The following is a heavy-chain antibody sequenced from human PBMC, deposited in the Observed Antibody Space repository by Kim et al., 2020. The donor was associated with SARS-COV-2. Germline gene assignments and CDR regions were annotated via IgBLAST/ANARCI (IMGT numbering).Heavy chain of an antibody. J-gene: IGHJ6*01. V-gene: IGHV4-39*01. CDR2: LYYSGNT. CDR1: GGSISGSSYY. CDR3: VRHPFLSCV. Sequence: SETLSLTCTVSGGSISGSSYYWGCIRQSAGMEREWIGSLYYSGNTYNPSIKSRVTFSVNTNKNQFSMSLTAATAADTAFYYWVRHPFLSCVRGHRATVT.